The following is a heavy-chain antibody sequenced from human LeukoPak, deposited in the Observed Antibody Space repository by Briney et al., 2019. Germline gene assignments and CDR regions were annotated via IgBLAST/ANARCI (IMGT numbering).Heavy chain of an antibody. D-gene: IGHD2-15*01. V-gene: IGHV3-48*03. CDR2: ISNGGSTI. Sequence: GGSLRLSCAASQFIFSNYKMNWVRQAPGKGLEWVSYISNGGSTIFYADSVKGRFTISRDNAKNSLYLQMNTRRAEDTAVYYCASSRGGLHDVFDIWGQGTMVTVSS. CDR1: QFIFSNYK. CDR3: ASSRGGLHDVFDI. J-gene: IGHJ3*02.